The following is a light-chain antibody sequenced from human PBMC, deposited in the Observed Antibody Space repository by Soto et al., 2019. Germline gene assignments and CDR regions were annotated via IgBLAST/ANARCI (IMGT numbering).Light chain of an antibody. CDR1: QDKNNY. Sequence: DIQMTQSPSSLSASVGDRVTITCQASQDKNNYLNWYQQKPGKAPKLLNYDASNLETGVPSRFSGSGSGIDFTFTIISLQPEDIATYYCQQYDNLPLTFGGGTKVDIK. J-gene: IGKJ4*01. CDR2: DAS. CDR3: QQYDNLPLT. V-gene: IGKV1-33*01.